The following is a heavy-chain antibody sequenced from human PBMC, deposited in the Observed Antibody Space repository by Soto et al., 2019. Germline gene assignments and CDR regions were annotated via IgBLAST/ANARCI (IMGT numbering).Heavy chain of an antibody. CDR3: ARAELVYAYFDY. J-gene: IGHJ4*02. CDR1: GGSISSSNW. CDR2: IYHSGST. D-gene: IGHD2-8*01. V-gene: IGHV4-4*02. Sequence: SETLSLTCAVSGGSISSSNWWSWVRQPPGQGLEWIGEIYHSGSTNYNPSLKSRVTISVDKSKNQFSLKLSSVTAADTAVYYCARAELVYAYFDYWGQGTLVTVSS.